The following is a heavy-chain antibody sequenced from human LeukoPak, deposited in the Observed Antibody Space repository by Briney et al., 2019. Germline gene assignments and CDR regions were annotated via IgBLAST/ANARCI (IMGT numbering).Heavy chain of an antibody. Sequence: SETLSLTCAVYGGSFSGYFWTWIRQSPGKGLEWIGEISAGGNSNENPSLKSRVTISVDRSKNQFSLILNSVTAADTALYYCARDGSKWFDPWGQGTLVTVSS. D-gene: IGHD3-10*01. CDR1: GGSFSGYF. CDR3: ARDGSKWFDP. V-gene: IGHV4-34*01. CDR2: ISAGGNS. J-gene: IGHJ5*02.